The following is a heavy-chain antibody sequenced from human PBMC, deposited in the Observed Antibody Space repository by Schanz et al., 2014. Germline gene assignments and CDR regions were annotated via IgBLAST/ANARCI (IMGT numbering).Heavy chain of an antibody. CDR3: AKDLDANYFDY. V-gene: IGHV3-30*04. CDR1: GFTFSIYA. D-gene: IGHD1-1*01. CDR2: VSDDGNKK. J-gene: IGHJ4*02. Sequence: EQLVESGGGVVQPGGSLRLSCSASGFTFSIYAMHWVRQAPGKGLEWVAVVSDDGNKKYYADSVKGRFTISRDNSKNTLYLQMNGLRGEDTAVYYCAKDLDANYFDYWGQGILVTVSS.